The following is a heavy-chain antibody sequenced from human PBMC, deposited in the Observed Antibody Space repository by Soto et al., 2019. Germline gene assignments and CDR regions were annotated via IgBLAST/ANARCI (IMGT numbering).Heavy chain of an antibody. D-gene: IGHD6-13*01. CDR2: ISSSGNTI. Sequence: QVQLVESGGGLVKPGGSLRLSCAASGFTSSDYYMSWIRQAPGKGLEYISYISSSGNTIYNADSVRGRFTISRDNAKNSLYLQMNSLRADETAVYYCARDRSSSWYGRGYHYYGMDVWGQGTTVTVSS. V-gene: IGHV3-11*01. CDR1: GFTSSDYY. J-gene: IGHJ6*02. CDR3: ARDRSSSWYGRGYHYYGMDV.